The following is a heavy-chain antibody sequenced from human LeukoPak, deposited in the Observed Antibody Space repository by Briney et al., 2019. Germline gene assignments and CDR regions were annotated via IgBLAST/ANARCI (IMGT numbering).Heavy chain of an antibody. CDR1: GYSISSGYF. CDR3: ARAYSSSWYFNWFDP. CDR2: IYNSGST. D-gene: IGHD6-13*01. J-gene: IGHJ5*02. V-gene: IGHV4-38-2*02. Sequence: PSETLSLTCTVSGYSISSGYFWGWIRQPPGKGREWIGTIYNSGSTYYNASLESRVTISVDTSKNQFSLKLSSVTAADTAVYYCARAYSSSWYFNWFDPWGQGTLVTVSS.